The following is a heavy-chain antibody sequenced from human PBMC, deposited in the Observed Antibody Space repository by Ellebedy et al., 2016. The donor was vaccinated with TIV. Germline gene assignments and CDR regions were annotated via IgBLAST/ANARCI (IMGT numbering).Heavy chain of an antibody. V-gene: IGHV3-11*01. D-gene: IGHD2-2*01. CDR3: ARDYCSSTSCYDNYYYYMDV. Sequence: GGSLRLSCAASGFTFSDYHMSWIRQAPGKGLEWVSYISGSGSTIYYAGSVKGRFTISRDNAKNSLYLQMNSLRAEDTAVYYCARDYCSSTSCYDNYYYYMDVWGKGTTVTVSS. CDR1: GFTFSDYH. J-gene: IGHJ6*03. CDR2: ISGSGSTI.